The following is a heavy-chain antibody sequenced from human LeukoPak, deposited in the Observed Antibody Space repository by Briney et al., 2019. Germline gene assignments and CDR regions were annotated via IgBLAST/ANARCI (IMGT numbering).Heavy chain of an antibody. CDR1: GGTFSSYA. D-gene: IGHD3-10*01. V-gene: IGHV1-69*05. J-gene: IGHJ4*02. CDR3: ARDTVRGVAPPFDY. Sequence: ASVKVSCKASGGTFSSYAISWVRQAPGQGLEWMGGIIPIFGTANYAQKFQGRVTMTRDTSTSTVYMELSSLRSEDTAVYYCARDTVRGVAPPFDYWGQGTLVTVSS. CDR2: IIPIFGTA.